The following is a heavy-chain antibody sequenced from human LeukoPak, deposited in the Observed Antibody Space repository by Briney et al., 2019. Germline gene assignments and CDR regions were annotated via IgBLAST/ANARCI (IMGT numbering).Heavy chain of an antibody. CDR2: ISYDGSNK. CDR3: ARGGIYCSSTSCAFPMGGY. CDR1: GFTFSSYA. J-gene: IGHJ4*02. V-gene: IGHV3-30-3*01. Sequence: PGGSLRLSCAASGFTFSSYAMHWVRQAPGEGLEWVAVISYDGSNKYYADSVKGRFTISRDNSKNTLYLQMNSLRAGDTAVYYCARGGIYCSSTSCAFPMGGYWGQGTLVTVSS. D-gene: IGHD2-2*01.